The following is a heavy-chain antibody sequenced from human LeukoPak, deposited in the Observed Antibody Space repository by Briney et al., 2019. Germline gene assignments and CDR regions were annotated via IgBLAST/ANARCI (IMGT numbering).Heavy chain of an antibody. Sequence: SETLSLTCAVYGGSFSGYYWSRIRQPPGKGLEWIGEINHSGSTNYNPSLKSRVTISVDTSKNQFSLKLSSVTAADTAVYYCARGRYDFWSGYWTDYWGQGTLVTVSS. CDR3: ARGRYDFWSGYWTDY. J-gene: IGHJ4*02. V-gene: IGHV4-34*01. CDR1: GGSFSGYY. D-gene: IGHD3-3*01. CDR2: INHSGST.